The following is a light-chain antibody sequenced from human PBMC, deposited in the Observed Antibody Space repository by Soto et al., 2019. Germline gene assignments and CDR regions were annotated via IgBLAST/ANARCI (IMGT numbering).Light chain of an antibody. Sequence: QSVLTQPASVSGSPGPSITISFTGTSSDGGGYNYLSWYQQHPGKTPKPRIYEVSNRPSGVSNRFSGYKSGNTTSLTISGLKAEDGADYDCSLYTSSSAFYVFGPGSMVTVL. CDR2: EVS. V-gene: IGLV2-14*01. CDR1: SSDGGGYNY. CDR3: SLYTSSSAFYV. J-gene: IGLJ1*01.